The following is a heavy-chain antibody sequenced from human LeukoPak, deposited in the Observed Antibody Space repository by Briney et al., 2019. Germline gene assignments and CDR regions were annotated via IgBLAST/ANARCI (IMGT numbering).Heavy chain of an antibody. CDR2: IYYSGST. V-gene: IGHV4-39*01. D-gene: IGHD2-15*01. CDR3: ARQSYCSGGSCYEDYYYYYGMDV. J-gene: IGHJ6*02. Sequence: SETLSLTCTVSGGSISSSSYYWGWIRLPPGKGLEWIVSIYYSGSTYYNPSLKSRVTISVDTSKNQFSLKLSSVTAADTAVYYCARQSYCSGGSCYEDYYYYYGMDVWGQGTTVTVSS. CDR1: GGSISSSSYY.